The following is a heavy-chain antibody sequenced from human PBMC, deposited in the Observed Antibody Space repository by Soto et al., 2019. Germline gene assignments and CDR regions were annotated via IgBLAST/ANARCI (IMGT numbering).Heavy chain of an antibody. V-gene: IGHV1-46*01. D-gene: IGHD3-22*01. CDR1: VYTFTIYY. J-gene: IGHJ3*02. CDR2: INPSGGST. Sequence: QVQLVQSGAEVKKPGASVKVSCKASVYTFTIYYMHWVRQAPGQGLEWMGIINPSGGSTRYAQKFQGRVTMTRDTSASTVYMELSSLRSEDTDVYYCARGNNSSGKRTPPAFDIWGQGTMVTVSS. CDR3: ARGNNSSGKRTPPAFDI.